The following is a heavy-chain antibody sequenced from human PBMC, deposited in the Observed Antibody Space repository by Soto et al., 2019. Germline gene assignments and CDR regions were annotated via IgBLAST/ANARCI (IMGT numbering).Heavy chain of an antibody. J-gene: IGHJ5*02. CDR3: ARVPGP. CDR1: GGSISSGGNS. V-gene: IGHV4-30-2*01. CDR2: IYHSGST. Sequence: TLSLTCAVSGGSISSGGNSWSWIRQPPGEGLEWIGYIYHSGSTYYNPSLKSRVTISVDRSKNQFSLKLSSVTAADTAVYYCARVPGPWGQGTLVTVSS.